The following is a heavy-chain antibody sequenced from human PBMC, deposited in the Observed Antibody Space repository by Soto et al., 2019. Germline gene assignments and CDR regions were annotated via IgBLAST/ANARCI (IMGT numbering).Heavy chain of an antibody. CDR3: AFSERFLAAAGTPPYNWFDP. Sequence: QVQLVQSGAEVKKPGASVKVSCKASGYTFTSYGISWVRQAPGQGLEWMGWISAYNGNTNYAQKLQGRVTMTTDTSTSTAYMELRSLRSDDTAVYYCAFSERFLAAAGTPPYNWFDPWGQGTLVTVSS. CDR2: ISAYNGNT. CDR1: GYTFTSYG. J-gene: IGHJ5*02. D-gene: IGHD6-13*01. V-gene: IGHV1-18*01.